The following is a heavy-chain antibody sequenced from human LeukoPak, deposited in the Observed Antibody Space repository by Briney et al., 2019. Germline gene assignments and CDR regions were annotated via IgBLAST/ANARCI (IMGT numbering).Heavy chain of an antibody. CDR1: GYTFITYG. V-gene: IGHV1-69*04. CDR3: ARHGGMVRGVTPRNYYYGMDV. J-gene: IGHJ6*02. CDR2: IIPILGIA. D-gene: IGHD3-10*01. Sequence: SVKVSCKASGYTFITYGISWVRQAPGQGLEWMGRIIPILGIANYAQKFQGRVTITADKSTSTAYMELSSLRSEDTAVYYCARHGGMVRGVTPRNYYYGMDVWGQGTTVTVSS.